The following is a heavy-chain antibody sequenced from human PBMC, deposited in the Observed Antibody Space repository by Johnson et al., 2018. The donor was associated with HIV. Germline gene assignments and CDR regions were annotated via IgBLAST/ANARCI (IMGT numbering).Heavy chain of an antibody. V-gene: IGHV3-9*01. CDR3: AKDIWQYMYGAFDI. CDR2: INWNSDTI. CDR1: GFTFSTYG. J-gene: IGHJ3*02. Sequence: VQLVESGGGVVQPGRSLRLSCAASGFTFSTYGMHWVRQAPGKGLEWVTGINWNSDTIAHADSVKGRFTISRDNAKNSLYLQMNSLRAEDTALYYCAKDIWQYMYGAFDIWGQGTMVTVSS. D-gene: IGHD2-8*01.